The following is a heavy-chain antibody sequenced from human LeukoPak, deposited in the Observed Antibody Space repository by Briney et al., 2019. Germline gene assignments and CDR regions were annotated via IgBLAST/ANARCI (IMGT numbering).Heavy chain of an antibody. Sequence: PSETLSLTCTVSGGSISSYYWTWIRQSPGKGPEWIGYIHNSGSTSYNPSLTSQVTISVDTSKNQFSLKLSSVTAADTAVYYCARDIFGVVTPYFDYWGQGTLVTVSS. CDR3: ARDIFGVVTPYFDY. V-gene: IGHV4-59*01. D-gene: IGHD3-3*02. J-gene: IGHJ4*02. CDR1: GGSISSYY. CDR2: IHNSGST.